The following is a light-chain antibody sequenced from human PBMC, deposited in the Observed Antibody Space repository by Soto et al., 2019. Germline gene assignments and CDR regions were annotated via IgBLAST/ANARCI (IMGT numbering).Light chain of an antibody. CDR1: QSVSSSY. CDR2: GAS. Sequence: EIVLTQSPGTLSLSPGERATLSCRASQSVSSSYLAWYQQKPGQAPRLLIFGASSKATGIPDRFSGSGSGTDFTLTISRREPEDFAVYYCQQYGSTPPYTFGQGTKLEIK. J-gene: IGKJ2*01. V-gene: IGKV3-20*01. CDR3: QQYGSTPPYT.